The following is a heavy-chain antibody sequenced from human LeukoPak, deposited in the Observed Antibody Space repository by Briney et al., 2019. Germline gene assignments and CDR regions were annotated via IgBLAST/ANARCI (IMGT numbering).Heavy chain of an antibody. J-gene: IGHJ5*02. CDR1: GFTFSSYA. CDR3: AKDLNTGSSTSCYPS. Sequence: PGGSLRLSCAASGFTFSSYAMHWVRQAPGKGLEWVAVISYDGSNKYYADSVKGRFTISRDSSKNTLYLQMNSLRAEDTAVYYCAKDLNTGSSTSCYPSWGQGTLVTVSS. CDR2: ISYDGSNK. V-gene: IGHV3-30-3*01. D-gene: IGHD2-2*01.